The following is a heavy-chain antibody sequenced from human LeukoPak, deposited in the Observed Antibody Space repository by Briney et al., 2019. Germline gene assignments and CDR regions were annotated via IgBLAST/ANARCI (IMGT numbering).Heavy chain of an antibody. CDR1: GGSISSYY. J-gene: IGHJ5*02. D-gene: IGHD3-16*02. Sequence: ETLSLTCTVSGGSISSYYWSWVRQAPGRGLEWVSGISGGEYNTFYADSVKGRFTISRDNSKNTLYLQMNSLRAEDTAVYFCAKTERSYDYAWGTYRYTWFDTWGQGVLVTVSS. CDR2: ISGGEYNT. V-gene: IGHV3-23*01. CDR3: AKTERSYDYAWGTYRYTWFDT.